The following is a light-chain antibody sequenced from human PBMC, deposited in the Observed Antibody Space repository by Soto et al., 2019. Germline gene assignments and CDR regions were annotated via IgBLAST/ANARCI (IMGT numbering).Light chain of an antibody. CDR3: QLWDSNSDHYV. CDR2: DDS. V-gene: IGLV3-21*02. Sequence: SYELTQPPSVSVAPRQTARITCGTKNIGNENVNWYQQKPGQYPVLVVYDDSARPSGIPERISGSNSGNTATLIISRVEAGDDADYYCQLWDSNSDHYVFGTGTKLTVL. J-gene: IGLJ1*01. CDR1: NIGNEN.